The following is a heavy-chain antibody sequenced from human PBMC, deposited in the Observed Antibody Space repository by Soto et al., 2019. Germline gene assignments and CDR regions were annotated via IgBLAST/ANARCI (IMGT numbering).Heavy chain of an antibody. J-gene: IGHJ4*02. V-gene: IGHV5-10-1*01. CDR1: GYSFTTYW. D-gene: IGHD3-16*02. CDR3: ATHSYPEYCLDY. Sequence: ESLKISCKASGYSFTTYWISWVRQMPGKGLEWMGRIDPSDSYTNYSPSFQGHVTISSDKSISTAYLQWSSLKASDTAMYYCATHSYPEYCLDYWGQGTLVPVSS. CDR2: IDPSDSYT.